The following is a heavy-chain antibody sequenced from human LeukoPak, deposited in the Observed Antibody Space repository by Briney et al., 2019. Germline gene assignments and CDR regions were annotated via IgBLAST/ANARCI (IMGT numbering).Heavy chain of an antibody. J-gene: IGHJ5*02. Sequence: SETLSLTCTVSGGSISSYYWSWIRQPPGKGLEWIGHIYYSGSTNYNPSLKSRVTISVDTSKNQFSPKLSSVTAADTAVYYCARGGYSRLFDPWGQGTLVTVSS. V-gene: IGHV4-59*01. CDR1: GGSISSYY. CDR2: IYYSGST. D-gene: IGHD5-18*01. CDR3: ARGGYSRLFDP.